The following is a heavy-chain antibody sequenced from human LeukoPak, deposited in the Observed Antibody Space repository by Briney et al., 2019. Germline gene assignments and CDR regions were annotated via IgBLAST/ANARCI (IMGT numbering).Heavy chain of an antibody. CDR1: GYTFTSYG. J-gene: IGHJ4*02. CDR2: SSAYNGNT. D-gene: IGHD1-26*01. Sequence: ASVKVSCKCTGYTFTSYGISWVRQATGQGGEGVGWSSAYNGNTNYAQTLRSRVITTTDTSTSTAYIELRSLRAAETAAYYCARILGSGDYEHFDYWGQGTLVTVSS. CDR3: ARILGSGDYEHFDY. V-gene: IGHV1-18*01.